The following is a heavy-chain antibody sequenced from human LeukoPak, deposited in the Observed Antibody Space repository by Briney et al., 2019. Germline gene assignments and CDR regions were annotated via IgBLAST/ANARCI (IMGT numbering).Heavy chain of an antibody. V-gene: IGHV3-74*01. Sequence: GGSLRLSCAASGFTFKLYWMHWVRQVPGKRPVWVSRINDNGSDTIYADSVRGRFTISRDDAKNTVYLQMNNLRAEDTAVYYCTRGGAPEYSYGYHFDYWGQGTLVTVSS. CDR1: GFTFKLYW. J-gene: IGHJ4*02. D-gene: IGHD5-18*01. CDR3: TRGGAPEYSYGYHFDY. CDR2: INDNGSDT.